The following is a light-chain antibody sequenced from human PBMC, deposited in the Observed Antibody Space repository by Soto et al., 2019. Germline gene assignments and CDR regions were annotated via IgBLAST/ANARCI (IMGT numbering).Light chain of an antibody. Sequence: QSVLTQPASVSGSPGQSITIACTGTSSVVGSYTPVSWYQQHPGKAHNPIIYQGTKRPSGAPNRFSGSKSGNTASLTISGLQAEHEADYYCCSHAGSSTYVFGPRTQGTVL. J-gene: IGLJ1*01. V-gene: IGLV2-23*01. CDR2: QGT. CDR3: CSHAGSSTYV. CDR1: SSVVGSYTP.